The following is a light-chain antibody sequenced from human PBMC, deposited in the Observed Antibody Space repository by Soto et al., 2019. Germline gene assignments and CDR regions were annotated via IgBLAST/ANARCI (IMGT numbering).Light chain of an antibody. Sequence: QSVLTQPRAVSGSPGQSVTVSCTGTSRDVGMYNYVSWYQQRPGTAPKVMSYDVTKRPSGVPDRFSVSKSAHTASLTISGLQADDEADYYCCYYAGNYTLLFGGGT. V-gene: IGLV2-11*02. CDR2: DVT. CDR1: SRDVGMYNY. CDR3: CYYAGNYTLL. J-gene: IGLJ2*01.